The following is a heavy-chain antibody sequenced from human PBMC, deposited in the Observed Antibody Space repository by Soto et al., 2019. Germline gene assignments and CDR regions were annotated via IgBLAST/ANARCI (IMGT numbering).Heavy chain of an antibody. D-gene: IGHD3-10*01. CDR1: GFTFSSYG. J-gene: IGHJ4*02. Sequence: QVQLVESGGGVVQPGRSLRLSCAASGFTFSSYGMHWVRQAPGKGLEWVAIIYNDGTNKYYADSVKGRFAISRDNSENTLYLQMTSLRVEDTAVYYCARDGFGSSLYYRGQGTLVTVSS. V-gene: IGHV3-33*01. CDR2: IYNDGTNK. CDR3: ARDGFGSSLYY.